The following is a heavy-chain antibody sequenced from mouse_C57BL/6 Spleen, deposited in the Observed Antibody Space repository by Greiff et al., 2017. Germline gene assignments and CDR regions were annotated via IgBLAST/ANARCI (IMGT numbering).Heavy chain of an antibody. V-gene: IGHV1-15*01. CDR3: TRSRLLRSHYYAVDY. CDR2: IDPETGGT. D-gene: IGHD2-3*01. J-gene: IGHJ4*01. Sequence: VQLQQSGAELVRPGASVTLSCKASGYTFTDYEMHWVKQTPVHGLEWIGAIDPETGGTAYNQKFKGKAILTADKSSSTAYMELRSLASEDSAVYYCTRSRLLRSHYYAVDYWGQGTSVTVSS. CDR1: GYTFTDYE.